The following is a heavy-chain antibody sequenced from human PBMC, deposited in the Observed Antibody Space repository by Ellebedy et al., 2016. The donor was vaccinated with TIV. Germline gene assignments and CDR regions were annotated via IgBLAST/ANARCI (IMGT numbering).Heavy chain of an antibody. Sequence: ASVKVSCKASGYTFKNYGISWVRQAPGQGPEWMGWITVYNGKTDFAQKLQGRVTMTTDTSTSTAYMEVRSLKSDDTAVYYCARRITMVRGTYGFDVWGQGTTVIVSS. D-gene: IGHD3-10*01. CDR3: ARRITMVRGTYGFDV. J-gene: IGHJ6*02. CDR2: ITVYNGKT. CDR1: GYTFKNYG. V-gene: IGHV1-18*01.